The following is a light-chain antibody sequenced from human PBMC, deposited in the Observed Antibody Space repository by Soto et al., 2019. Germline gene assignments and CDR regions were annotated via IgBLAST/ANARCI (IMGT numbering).Light chain of an antibody. CDR1: SSNIGSNY. CDR2: SNN. Sequence: QSVLTQPPSAPGTPGQRVTISCSGSSSNIGSNYVYWYQQLPGTAPKLLIYSNNQRPSGVPDRFSGSKSGTSASLAISGLQSEDEADYYCAAWDDSLNGYVFGTGTKLTVL. V-gene: IGLV1-44*01. J-gene: IGLJ1*01. CDR3: AAWDDSLNGYV.